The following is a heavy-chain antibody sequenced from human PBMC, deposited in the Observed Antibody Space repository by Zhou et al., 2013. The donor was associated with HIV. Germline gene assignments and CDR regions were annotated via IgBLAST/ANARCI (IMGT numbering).Heavy chain of an antibody. D-gene: IGHD3-9*01. CDR3: ARVNFYDFLTGLLDY. CDR1: GYTFTSFG. Sequence: QLVQSGAEVKKPGASVKVSCKASGYTFTSFGLSWVRQAPGQGLEWMGWISTYNGDTNYAQKLQGRVTMTTDTSASTAYMELRSLRSDDTAVYYCARVNFYDFLTGLLDYWGQGTLVTVSS. J-gene: IGHJ4*02. V-gene: IGHV1-18*01. CDR2: ISTYNGDT.